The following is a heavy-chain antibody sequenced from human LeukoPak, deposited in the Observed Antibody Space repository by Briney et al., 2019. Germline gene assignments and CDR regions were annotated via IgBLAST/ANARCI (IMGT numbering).Heavy chain of an antibody. CDR1: GFTLTNYA. Sequence: GGSLRLSCAASGFTLTNYAMSWVRHAPGKGLEWVSADSGRDDSTYYADSVKGRFTISRDNSKNTLYLQMNSLSAEDTAVYYCAKWGDYDILTGYYDSDYWGQGTLVSVSS. V-gene: IGHV3-23*01. D-gene: IGHD3-9*01. CDR2: DSGRDDST. CDR3: AKWGDYDILTGYYDSDY. J-gene: IGHJ4*02.